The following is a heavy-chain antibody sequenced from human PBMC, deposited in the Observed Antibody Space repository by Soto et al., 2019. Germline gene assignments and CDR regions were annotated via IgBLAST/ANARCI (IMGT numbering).Heavy chain of an antibody. Sequence: SVKVSCKASGGTFSSYAISWVRQATGQGLEWMGGIIPIFGTANYAQKFQGRVTITADESTSTAYMELSSLRSEDTAVYYCARHVPAAGYHYGMDVWGQGTTVTVSS. J-gene: IGHJ6*02. V-gene: IGHV1-69*13. CDR3: ARHVPAAGYHYGMDV. CDR2: IIPIFGTA. CDR1: GGTFSSYA. D-gene: IGHD2-2*01.